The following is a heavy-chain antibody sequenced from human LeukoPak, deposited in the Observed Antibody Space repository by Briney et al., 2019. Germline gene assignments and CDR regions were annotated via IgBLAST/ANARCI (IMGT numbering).Heavy chain of an antibody. CDR2: TYYRSRWYN. CDR1: GVSVSSNSAA. V-gene: IGHV6-1*01. CDR3: ASGYYTPDY. D-gene: IGHD3-3*01. Sequence: PSQTLSLTCAISGVSVSSNSAAWNWIRQSPSRGLEWLGRTYYRSRWYNDYALSVKSRITIDPDTSRNQFSLQLNSVTPEDTAVYYCASGYYTPDYWGQGTLVTVSS. J-gene: IGHJ4*02.